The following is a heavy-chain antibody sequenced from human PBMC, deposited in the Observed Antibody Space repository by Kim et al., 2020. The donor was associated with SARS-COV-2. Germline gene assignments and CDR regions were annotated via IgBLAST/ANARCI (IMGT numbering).Heavy chain of an antibody. CDR2: ISYDGSNK. CDR1: GFTFSSYA. CDR3: ARSRGVRGQYYYGMDV. Sequence: GGSLRLSCAASGFTFSSYAMHWVRQAPGKGLEWVAVISYDGSNKYYADSVKGRFTISRDNSKNTLYLQMNSLRAEDTAVYYCARSRGVRGQYYYGMDVWGQGTTVTVSS. D-gene: IGHD3-10*01. V-gene: IGHV3-30*04. J-gene: IGHJ6*02.